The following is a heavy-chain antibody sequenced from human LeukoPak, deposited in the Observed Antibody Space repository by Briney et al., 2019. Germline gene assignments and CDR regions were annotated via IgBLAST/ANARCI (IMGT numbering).Heavy chain of an antibody. CDR2: ISGSGVTT. V-gene: IGHV3-23*01. CDR3: ARQNSGHDSSGYYYYYYYMDV. Sequence: GGTLRLSCAASGFTFSSYGMSWVRQAPGKGLEWVSTISGSGVTTYYADSVKGRFTISRDNSKNTLYLQMNSLRAEDTAVYYCARQNSGHDSSGYYYYYYYMDVWGKGTTVSVSS. J-gene: IGHJ6*03. D-gene: IGHD3-22*01. CDR1: GFTFSSYG.